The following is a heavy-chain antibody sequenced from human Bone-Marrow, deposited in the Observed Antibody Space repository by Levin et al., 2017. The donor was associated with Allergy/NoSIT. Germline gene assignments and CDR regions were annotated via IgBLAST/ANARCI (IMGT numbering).Heavy chain of an antibody. V-gene: IGHV2-5*04. J-gene: IGHJ6*02. CDR1: SLTTVGVG. Sequence: SLTTVGVGVAWVRPPPGKALAWLAVIYWNEDKRYSPSLERRLTITTDTSKNQVVLSMTNMDPVDTGTYFCTHAHYDFGYAMDVWGQGTTVIVSS. D-gene: IGHD3-3*01. CDR2: IYWNEDK. CDR3: THAHYDFGYAMDV.